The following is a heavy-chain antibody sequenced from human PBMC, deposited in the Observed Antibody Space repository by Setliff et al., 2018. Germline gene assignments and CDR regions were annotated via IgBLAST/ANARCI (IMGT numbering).Heavy chain of an antibody. CDR2: INQDGSGK. D-gene: IGHD5-18*01. Sequence: GGSLRLSCAASGFTFSSFWMSWVRQSPGKGLEWVANINQDGSGKYYVDSVKGRFTISRDNAKNSLFLQMNSLRAEDTALYYCAKFVGYTYGYDYWGRGTLVTSPQ. J-gene: IGHJ4*02. CDR1: GFTFSSFW. V-gene: IGHV3-7*01. CDR3: AKFVGYTYGYDY.